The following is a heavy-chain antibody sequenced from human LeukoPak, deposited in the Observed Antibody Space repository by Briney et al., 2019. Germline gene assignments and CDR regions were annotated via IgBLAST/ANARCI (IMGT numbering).Heavy chain of an antibody. Sequence: PSETLSLTCAVYGGSFSGYYWSWIRQPPGKGLEWIGEINHSGSTNYNPSLKSRVTISVDTSKNQFSLKLSSVTAADTAVYYCARHLSYDTSGDYPSYFDNWGQGALVTVSS. CDR2: INHSGST. CDR1: GGSFSGYY. V-gene: IGHV4-34*01. J-gene: IGHJ4*02. D-gene: IGHD3-22*01. CDR3: ARHLSYDTSGDYPSYFDN.